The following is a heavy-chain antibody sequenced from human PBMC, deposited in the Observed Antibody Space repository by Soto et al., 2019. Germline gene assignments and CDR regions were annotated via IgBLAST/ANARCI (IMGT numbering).Heavy chain of an antibody. J-gene: IGHJ6*02. V-gene: IGHV5-51*01. CDR1: GYSFTSYW. CDR2: IYPGDSDT. CDR3: ARQLCSSTSCYNRYYYYGMDV. D-gene: IGHD2-2*02. Sequence: VESLKISCKGSGYSFTSYWIGWVRQMPGKGLEWMGIIYPGDSDTRYSPSFQGQVTISADKSISTAYLQWSSLKASDTAMYYCARQLCSSTSCYNRYYYYGMDVWGQGTTVTVSS.